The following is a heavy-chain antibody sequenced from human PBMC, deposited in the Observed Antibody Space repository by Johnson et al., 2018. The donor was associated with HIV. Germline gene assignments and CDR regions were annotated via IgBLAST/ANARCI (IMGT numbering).Heavy chain of an antibody. CDR2: ISGSGGGP. CDR3: ASLAAQDAFDI. J-gene: IGHJ3*02. Sequence: VQLVESGGGVVQPGRSLRLSCAASGFTFSSYAMHWVRQAPGKGLEWVSAISGSGGGPYYADSVTGRFTISRDNSKNTLYLQMNSLRAEDTAVYYCASLAAQDAFDIWGQGTMVAVSS. CDR1: GFTFSSYA. V-gene: IGHV3-23*04. D-gene: IGHD6-25*01.